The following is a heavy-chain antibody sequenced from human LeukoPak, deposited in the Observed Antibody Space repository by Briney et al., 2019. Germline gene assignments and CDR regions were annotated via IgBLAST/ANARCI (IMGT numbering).Heavy chain of an antibody. D-gene: IGHD3-10*01. CDR2: IEHDGSTK. J-gene: IGHJ3*02. Sequence: GGSLRLSCTVSGFTFSSYWMSWVRQAPGKGLERVANIEHDGSTKFYLDSVKGRFTISRDNSKNTLYLQMNSLRAEDTAVYYCAKDEGPIWFGEFYDAFDIWGQGTMVTVSS. CDR3: AKDEGPIWFGEFYDAFDI. CDR1: GFTFSSYW. V-gene: IGHV3-7*03.